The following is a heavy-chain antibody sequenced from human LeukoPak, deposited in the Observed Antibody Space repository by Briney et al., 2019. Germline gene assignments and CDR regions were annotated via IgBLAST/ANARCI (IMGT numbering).Heavy chain of an antibody. D-gene: IGHD6-19*01. CDR2: IIPILGIA. V-gene: IGHV1-69*04. CDR3: ARANQQWLRGYGMDV. J-gene: IGHJ6*02. CDR1: GGTFSSYA. Sequence: AASVKVSCKASGGTFSSYAISWMRQAPGQGLEWMGRIIPILGIANYAQKFQGRVTITADKSTSTAYMELSSLRSAATAVYYCARANQQWLRGYGMDVWGQGTTVTVSS.